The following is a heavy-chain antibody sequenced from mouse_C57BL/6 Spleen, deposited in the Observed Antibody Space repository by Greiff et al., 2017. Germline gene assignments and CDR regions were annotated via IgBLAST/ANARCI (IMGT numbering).Heavy chain of an antibody. CDR3: ARTVVATGHFDY. CDR2: INPNNGGT. D-gene: IGHD1-1*01. V-gene: IGHV1-26*01. Sequence: EVQLQQSGPELVKPGASVKISCKASGYTFTDYYMNWVKQSHGKSLEWIGDINPNNGGTSYNQKFKGKATLTVDKSSSTAYMELRSLTSEDSAVYYCARTVVATGHFDYWGQGTTLTVSS. J-gene: IGHJ2*01. CDR1: GYTFTDYY.